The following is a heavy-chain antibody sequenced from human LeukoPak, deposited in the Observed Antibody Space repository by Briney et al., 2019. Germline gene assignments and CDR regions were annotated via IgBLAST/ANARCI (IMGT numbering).Heavy chain of an antibody. CDR3: ARHSYFDY. J-gene: IGHJ4*02. D-gene: IGHD1-26*01. CDR2: INHRGST. Sequence: SETLSLTCAVYGGSFSDYYWTWIRQPPGKGLEWIGEINHRGSTHYNPSLKSRVTISVDTSKKQFSLKLSSVTAADTAVYYCARHSYFDYWGQGTLVTVSS. CDR1: GGSFSDYY. V-gene: IGHV4-34*01.